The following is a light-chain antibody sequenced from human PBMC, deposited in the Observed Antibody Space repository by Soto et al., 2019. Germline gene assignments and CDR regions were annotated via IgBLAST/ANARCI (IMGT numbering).Light chain of an antibody. CDR1: QSISDT. Sequence: IVITQSQATLSVSPGARGMLSCRASQSISDTLAWYQQKPGQAPRLLIYGASKRATGFPARFSGSGSGTDFTLTISSLQSEDFAVYYCQQYNNWPPATFGPGTKVDNK. J-gene: IGKJ3*01. CDR2: GAS. CDR3: QQYNNWPPAT. V-gene: IGKV3-15*01.